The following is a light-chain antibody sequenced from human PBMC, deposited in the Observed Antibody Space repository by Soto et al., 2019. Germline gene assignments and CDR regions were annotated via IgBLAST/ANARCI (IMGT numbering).Light chain of an antibody. V-gene: IGKV3-15*01. J-gene: IGKJ4*01. CDR3: QQYNNWPLT. CDR1: QSVSSN. Sequence: EIVLTQSPGTRSLSPGERGTLSCRASQSVSSNLAWYQHQHGQAPRVLIYGASTRATGFPARFSGSVSETEGTLTISSLKSEDGSVYYCQQYNNWPLTFGGGTKVDIK. CDR2: GAS.